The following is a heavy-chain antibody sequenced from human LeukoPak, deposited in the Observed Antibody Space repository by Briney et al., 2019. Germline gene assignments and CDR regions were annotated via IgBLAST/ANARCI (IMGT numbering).Heavy chain of an antibody. Sequence: SETLSLTCTVSGGSISSGGYYWSWIRQPPGKGLEWIGYIYHSGSTYYNPSLKSRVTISVDRSKNQFSLKLSSVTAADTAVYYCARAKYQPPPRRGYYYYMDVWGKGTTVTVSS. CDR2: IYHSGST. CDR3: ARAKYQPPPRRGYYYYMDV. CDR1: GGSISSGGYY. D-gene: IGHD2-2*01. V-gene: IGHV4-30-2*01. J-gene: IGHJ6*03.